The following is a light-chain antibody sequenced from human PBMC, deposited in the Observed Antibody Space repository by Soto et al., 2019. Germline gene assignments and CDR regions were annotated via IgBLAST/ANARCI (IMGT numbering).Light chain of an antibody. CDR2: GAS. CDR3: KHSGSSPCT. Sequence: EIVLTQSPGTLSLSPGERATLSCRPSQSVSSSYLAWYQQKPGQAPRLLIYGASSRATGIPDRCSGSGLERDITRTMNRLEPEYYAVYYCKHSGSSPCTCGQGTKVESK. J-gene: IGKJ1*01. V-gene: IGKV3-20*01. CDR1: QSVSSSY.